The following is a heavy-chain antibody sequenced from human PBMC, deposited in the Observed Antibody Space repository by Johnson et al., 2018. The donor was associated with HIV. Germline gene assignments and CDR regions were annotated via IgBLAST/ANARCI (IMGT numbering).Heavy chain of an antibody. CDR3: ARDGRDMVTRGSF. J-gene: IGHJ3*01. Sequence: QVQLVESGGGVVQPGRSLRLSCAASGFTFSSYGMHWVRQAPGKGLEWVSGINWNGGSTGYADSVKGRCTISRDTSRNILYLQMNSLRPEDTAVYYCARDGRDMVTRGSF. D-gene: IGHD5-18*01. CDR1: GFTFSSYG. CDR2: INWNGGST. V-gene: IGHV3-NL1*01.